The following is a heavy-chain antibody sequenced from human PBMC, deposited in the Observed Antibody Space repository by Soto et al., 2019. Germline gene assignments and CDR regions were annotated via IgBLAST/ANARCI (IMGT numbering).Heavy chain of an antibody. V-gene: IGHV4-61*01. CDR3: ARDSSGNYGAYFFDH. D-gene: IGHD1-26*01. Sequence: PSETLSLTCTVSGGSVSSGSYYWSWIRQPPGKGLEWIGYIYYSGSTNYNPSLKSRVTISVDTSKKQFSLKLSSVTAADTAVYYCARDSSGNYGAYFFDHWGQGTLVTVSS. CDR2: IYYSGST. CDR1: GGSVSSGSYY. J-gene: IGHJ4*02.